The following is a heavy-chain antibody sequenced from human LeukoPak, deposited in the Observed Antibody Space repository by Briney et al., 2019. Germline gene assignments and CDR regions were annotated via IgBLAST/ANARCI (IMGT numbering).Heavy chain of an antibody. D-gene: IGHD5-18*01. CDR1: GGSFSSHS. J-gene: IGHJ4*02. V-gene: IGHV4-59*11. CDR2: MFNSERT. CDR3: ATIKRGSIFGYFDF. Sequence: NPSEALSLTCTVSGGSFSSHSRSWLRQPPGQGLEWIGYMFNSERTKVNPSLNSRAILSADESKSQFSLRLSSVTAADTAVYYCATIKRGSIFGYFDFWGQGILVTVSS.